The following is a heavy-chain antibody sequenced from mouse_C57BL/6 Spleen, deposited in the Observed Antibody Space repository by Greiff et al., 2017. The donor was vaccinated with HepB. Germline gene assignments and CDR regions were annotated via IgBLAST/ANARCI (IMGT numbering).Heavy chain of an antibody. CDR1: GYTFTSYW. CDR3: ARLYDFWFAY. Sequence: VQLQQPGAELVRPGSSVKLSCKASGYTFTSYWMHWVKQRPKQGLEWIGNIDPSDSETHYNQKFKDKATLTVDTSSSTAYMQLSSLTSEDSAVYYCARLYDFWFAYWGQGTLVTVSA. CDR2: IDPSDSET. J-gene: IGHJ3*01. D-gene: IGHD2-3*01. V-gene: IGHV1-52*01.